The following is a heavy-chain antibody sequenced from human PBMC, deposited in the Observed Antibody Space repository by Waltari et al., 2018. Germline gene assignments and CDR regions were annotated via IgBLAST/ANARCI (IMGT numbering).Heavy chain of an antibody. Sequence: QVQLVQSGAEVKKPGASVKVSCKASGYTFTSYDINWVRQATGQGLEWMGWMNPNSCNTGYAQKFQGRVTRTRNTSISTAYMELSSLRSEDTAVYYCARRGICTHGVCYPSYYGMDVWGQGTTVTVSS. J-gene: IGHJ6*02. D-gene: IGHD2-8*01. V-gene: IGHV1-8*01. CDR3: ARRGICTHGVCYPSYYGMDV. CDR2: MNPNSCNT. CDR1: GYTFTSYD.